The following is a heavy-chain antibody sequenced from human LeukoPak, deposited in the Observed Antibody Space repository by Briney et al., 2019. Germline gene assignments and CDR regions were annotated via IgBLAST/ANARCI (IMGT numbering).Heavy chain of an antibody. V-gene: IGHV4-34*01. Sequence: SETLSLTCAVYGGSFIGYYWSWIRQPPGKGLEWIGEINHSASTNYNPSLKSRVTISVDTSKNQFSLKLSSVTAADTAVYYCAREGYSGYDPALRYWGQGTLVTVSS. CDR2: INHSAST. CDR1: GGSFIGYY. D-gene: IGHD5-12*01. CDR3: AREGYSGYDPALRY. J-gene: IGHJ4*02.